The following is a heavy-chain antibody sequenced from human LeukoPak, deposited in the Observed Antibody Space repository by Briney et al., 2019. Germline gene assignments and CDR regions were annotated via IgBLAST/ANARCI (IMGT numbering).Heavy chain of an antibody. Sequence: SETLSLTCTVSGYSISSGYYWGWIRQPPGKGLEWIGSIYHSGSTYYNPSLKSRVTISVDTSKNQFSLKLSSVTAADTAVYYCAREGYSSGWDYWGQGTLVTVSS. CDR3: AREGYSSGWDY. CDR1: GYSISSGYY. J-gene: IGHJ4*02. CDR2: IYHSGST. D-gene: IGHD6-19*01. V-gene: IGHV4-38-2*02.